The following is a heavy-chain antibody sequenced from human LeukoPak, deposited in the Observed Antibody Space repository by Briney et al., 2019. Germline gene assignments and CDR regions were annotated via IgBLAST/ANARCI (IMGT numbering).Heavy chain of an antibody. Sequence: ASVKVSCKVSGYTLTELPMHWVRQAPGKGLEWMGGFDPEDGETIYAQKFQGRVTMTEDTSTDTAYMELSSLRSEDTAVYYCATEGRYSFAFDIWGQGTMVTVSS. CDR2: FDPEDGET. J-gene: IGHJ3*02. V-gene: IGHV1-24*01. CDR3: ATEGRYSFAFDI. D-gene: IGHD2-15*01. CDR1: GYTLTELP.